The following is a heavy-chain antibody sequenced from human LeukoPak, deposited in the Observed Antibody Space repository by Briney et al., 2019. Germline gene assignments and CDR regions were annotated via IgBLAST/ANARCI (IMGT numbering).Heavy chain of an antibody. J-gene: IGHJ4*02. Sequence: ASVKVSCKASGYTFTSYGISWVRQAPGQGLEWMGWISAYNGNTNYAQKFQGRVTMATDTYTSTAYMELRSLRSDDTAVYYCAREGEVGYCSSTSCLEAFDSWGQGTLVTVSS. CDR1: GYTFTSYG. CDR2: ISAYNGNT. V-gene: IGHV1-18*01. CDR3: AREGEVGYCSSTSCLEAFDS. D-gene: IGHD2-2*01.